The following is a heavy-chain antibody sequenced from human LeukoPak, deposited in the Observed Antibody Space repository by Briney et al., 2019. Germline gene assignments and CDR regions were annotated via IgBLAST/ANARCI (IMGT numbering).Heavy chain of an antibody. CDR1: GVSLCAYH. Sequence: NSSDTLSLTCSVWGVSLCAYHWIGIPEPAEKALEGSGHIYSSGNNKHYPSLKRRVPISLDMHKNLFPLELSSVTAADTGVYYCARGIYCSSTTCYYYYYYMDVWGKGTTVT. J-gene: IGHJ6*03. D-gene: IGHD2-2*01. CDR3: ARGIYCSSTTCYYYYYYMDV. V-gene: IGHV4-4*07. CDR2: IYSSGNN.